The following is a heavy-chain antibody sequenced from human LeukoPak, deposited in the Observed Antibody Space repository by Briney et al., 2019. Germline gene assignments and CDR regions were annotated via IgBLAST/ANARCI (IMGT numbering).Heavy chain of an antibody. D-gene: IGHD3-3*01. J-gene: IGHJ3*02. CDR1: GGSFSGYY. Sequence: PSETLPLTCAVYGGSFSGYYWSWIRQPPGKGLEWIGEINHSGSTNYNPSLKSRVTISVDTSKNQFSLKLSSVTAADTAVYYCARGPNVYDFWSGYYRPDAFDIWGQGTMVTVSS. CDR3: ARGPNVYDFWSGYYRPDAFDI. V-gene: IGHV4-34*01. CDR2: INHSGST.